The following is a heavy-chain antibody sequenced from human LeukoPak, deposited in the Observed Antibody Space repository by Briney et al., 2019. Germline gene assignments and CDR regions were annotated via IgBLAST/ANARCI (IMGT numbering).Heavy chain of an antibody. V-gene: IGHV4-31*03. J-gene: IGHJ6*02. Sequence: PSETLSLTCTVSGGSISSGGYYWSWIRQHPGKGLEWIGYIYYSGSTYYNPSLKSRVTISVDTSKNQFSLKLSSVTAADTAVYYCAREAAAAGTPPYGRDVWGQGTTVTVSS. CDR1: GGSISSGGYY. CDR2: IYYSGST. CDR3: AREAAAAGTPPYGRDV. D-gene: IGHD6-13*01.